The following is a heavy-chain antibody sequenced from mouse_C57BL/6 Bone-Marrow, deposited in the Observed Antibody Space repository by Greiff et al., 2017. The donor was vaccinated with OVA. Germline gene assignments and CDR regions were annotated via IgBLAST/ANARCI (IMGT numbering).Heavy chain of an antibody. CDR2: IYPGSGST. Sequence: QVQLQQPGAELVKPGASVKMSCKASGYTFTSYWITWVKQRPGQGLEWIGEIYPGSGSTNYNEKFKSKATLTVDTSSSTGYMQLSSLTSEVSAVYYCARRGLLRDYWGQGTTLTVSS. V-gene: IGHV1-55*01. D-gene: IGHD2-3*01. J-gene: IGHJ2*01. CDR1: GYTFTSYW. CDR3: ARRGLLRDY.